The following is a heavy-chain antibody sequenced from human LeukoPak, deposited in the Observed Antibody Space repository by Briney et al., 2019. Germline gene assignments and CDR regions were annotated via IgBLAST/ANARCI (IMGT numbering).Heavy chain of an antibody. Sequence: ASVKVSCKASGGTFSSYAISWVRQAPGQGLEWMGGIIPIFGTANYAQKFQGRVTITADESTSTAYMELSSLRSEDTAVYYCARDNGGVYYDFWSGYCYFDYWGQGTLVTVSS. D-gene: IGHD3-3*01. V-gene: IGHV1-69*13. CDR1: GGTFSSYA. CDR2: IIPIFGTA. CDR3: ARDNGGVYYDFWSGYCYFDY. J-gene: IGHJ4*02.